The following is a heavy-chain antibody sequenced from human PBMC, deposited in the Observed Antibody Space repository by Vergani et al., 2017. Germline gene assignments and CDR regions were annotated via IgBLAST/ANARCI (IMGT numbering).Heavy chain of an antibody. D-gene: IGHD6-19*01. J-gene: IGHJ6*02. V-gene: IGHV3-30*18. CDR2: ISYDGSNK. Sequence: QVQLVESGGGVVQPGRSLRLSCAASGFTFSSYGMHWVRQAPGKGLEWVAVISYDGSNKYYADSVKGRFTISRENSKNTLYLQMNSLRAEDTAVYYCAKEVWGSGWHIRLSYCMDVWGQGTTVTVSS. CDR3: AKEVWGSGWHIRLSYCMDV. CDR1: GFTFSSYG.